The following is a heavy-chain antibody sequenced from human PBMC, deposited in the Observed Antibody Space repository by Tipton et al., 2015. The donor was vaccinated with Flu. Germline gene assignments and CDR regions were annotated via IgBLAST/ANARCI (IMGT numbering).Heavy chain of an antibody. CDR3: ARRSYDFSSGTYLDVFDL. D-gene: IGHD3-3*01. V-gene: IGHV4-59*01. CDR1: DDSINTYY. J-gene: IGHJ3*01. Sequence: GLVKPSETLSLTCTVSDDSINTYYWSWIRQVPGKGLEWIGYVHYTGSTRYSASLKSRVTMSVDTSKKEISLKLTSVTAADTAVYYCARRSYDFSSGTYLDVFDLWGQGTLVTVAS. CDR2: VHYTGST.